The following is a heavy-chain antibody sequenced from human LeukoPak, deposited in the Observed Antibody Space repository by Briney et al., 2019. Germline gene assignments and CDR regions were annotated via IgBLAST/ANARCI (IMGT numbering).Heavy chain of an antibody. J-gene: IGHJ3*02. CDR3: ARDPWRYRGAFDI. V-gene: IGHV1-3*01. CDR1: GYTFTSYA. Sequence: ASVKVSCKASGYTFTSYAMHWVRQAPGQRLEWMGWINAGNGNTKYSQKFQGRVTITRDTSASTAYMELSSLRSEDTAVYYCARDPWRYRGAFDIWGQGTMVTVSS. CDR2: INAGNGNT. D-gene: IGHD1-26*01.